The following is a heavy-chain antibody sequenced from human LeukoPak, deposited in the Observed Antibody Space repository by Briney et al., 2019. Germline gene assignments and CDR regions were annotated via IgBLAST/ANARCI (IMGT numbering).Heavy chain of an antibody. Sequence: PGGSLRPSCAASGFTFSDYYMSWIRQAPGKGLEWVSYITITHTNYADSVKGRFTISRDNAKNSLYLQMNSLRAEDTAVYYCARVRTHYGANDYWGQGTLVTVSS. V-gene: IGHV3-11*05. J-gene: IGHJ4*02. CDR2: ITITHT. D-gene: IGHD4-17*01. CDR3: ARVRTHYGANDY. CDR1: GFTFSDYY.